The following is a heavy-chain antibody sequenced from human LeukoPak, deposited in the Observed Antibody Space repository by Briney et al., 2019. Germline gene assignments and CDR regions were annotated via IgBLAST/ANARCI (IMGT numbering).Heavy chain of an antibody. Sequence: GGSLRLSCAASGFTFNTYAMSWVRQAPGKGLEWVSDISGSGGSTYYADSVKGRFTISRDNSKNTLYLQMNSLRAEDTAVYYCAKKHSTGPDPWGQGTLVTVSS. CDR1: GFTFNTYA. CDR2: ISGSGGST. CDR3: AKKHSTGPDP. J-gene: IGHJ5*02. D-gene: IGHD2/OR15-2a*01. V-gene: IGHV3-23*01.